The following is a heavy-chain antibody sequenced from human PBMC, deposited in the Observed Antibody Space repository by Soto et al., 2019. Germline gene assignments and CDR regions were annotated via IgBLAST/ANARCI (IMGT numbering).Heavy chain of an antibody. CDR1: GYTFTSYD. V-gene: IGHV1-8*01. D-gene: IGHD3-3*01. J-gene: IGHJ6*03. CDR2: MNPNSGNT. CDR3: ARKRRITMFGVVRRHYYSYMDV. Sequence: ASVKVSCKASGYTFTSYDINWVRQATGQGLEWMGWMNPNSGNTGYAQKFQGRFTMTRNTSISTAYMELSSLRSEDTAVYYCARKRRITMFGVVRRHYYSYMDVWGKGTTVTVSS.